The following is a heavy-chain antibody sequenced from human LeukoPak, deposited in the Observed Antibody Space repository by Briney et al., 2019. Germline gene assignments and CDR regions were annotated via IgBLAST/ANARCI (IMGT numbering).Heavy chain of an antibody. CDR1: GGSISSSSHY. Sequence: SETLSLTCTVSGGSISSSSHYWGWIRQPPGKGLEWIGSIYYSGDAYYNPSLKSRVTTSVDTSKNQFSLKLSSVTAADTAVYYCAREGGDFWSGYSYYFDYWGQGTLVTVSS. V-gene: IGHV4-39*07. CDR2: IYYSGDA. J-gene: IGHJ4*02. D-gene: IGHD3-3*01. CDR3: AREGGDFWSGYSYYFDY.